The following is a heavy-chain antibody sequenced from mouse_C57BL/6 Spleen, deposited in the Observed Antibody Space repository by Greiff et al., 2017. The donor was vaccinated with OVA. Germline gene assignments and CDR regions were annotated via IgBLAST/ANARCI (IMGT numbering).Heavy chain of an antibody. J-gene: IGHJ4*01. D-gene: IGHD2-4*01. V-gene: IGHV1-55*01. CDR2: IYPGSGST. CDR1: GYTFTSYW. Sequence: QVQLQQPGAELVKPGASVKMSCKASGYTFTSYWITWVKQRPGQGLEWIGDIYPGSGSTNYNEKFKSKATLTVDTSSSTAYMQLSILTSEDSAVYYCARHDYGVDAKDYWGQGASVTVSS. CDR3: ARHDYGVDAKDY.